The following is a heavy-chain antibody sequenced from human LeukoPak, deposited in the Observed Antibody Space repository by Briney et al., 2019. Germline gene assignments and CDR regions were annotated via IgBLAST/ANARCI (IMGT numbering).Heavy chain of an antibody. V-gene: IGHV1-69*01. D-gene: IGHD6-13*01. CDR3: ASPSIGTLQKYSSSWYYFDY. CDR2: IIPIFGTA. J-gene: IGHJ4*02. CDR1: GGTFSSYA. Sequence: SVKVSCKASGGTFSSYAISWVRQAPGQGLEWMGGIIPIFGTANYAQKFQGRVTITADESTSTAYMELSSLRSEDTAVYYCASPSIGTLQKYSSSWYYFDYWGQGTLATVSS.